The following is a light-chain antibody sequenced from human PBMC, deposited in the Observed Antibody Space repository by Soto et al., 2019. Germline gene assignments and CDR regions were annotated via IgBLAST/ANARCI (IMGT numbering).Light chain of an antibody. CDR2: GNS. V-gene: IGLV1-40*01. J-gene: IGLJ2*01. CDR1: RSNIGAGYD. Sequence: QSVLTQPPSVSGAPGQRVTISCTGSRSNIGAGYDVLWYQQLPGTAPKLLIYGNSNRPSGVPDRFSGSKSGTSASLAITKLQAEDEADYDCQSYDSSLSVVFGGVTKLTVL. CDR3: QSYDSSLSVV.